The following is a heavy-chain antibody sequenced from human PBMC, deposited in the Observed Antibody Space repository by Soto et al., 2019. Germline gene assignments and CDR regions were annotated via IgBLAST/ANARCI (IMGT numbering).Heavy chain of an antibody. CDR1: GYTFTGYY. CDR3: ATFSSSWDKFSYHYYYYGMDV. CDR2: INPNSGGT. D-gene: IGHD6-13*01. V-gene: IGHV1-2*04. Sequence: ASVKVSCKASGYTFTGYYMHWVRQAPGQGLEWMGWINPNSGGTNYAQKFQGWVTMTRDTSISTAYMELSRLRSDDTAVYYCATFSSSWDKFSYHYYYYGMDVWGQGTTVTVSS. J-gene: IGHJ6*02.